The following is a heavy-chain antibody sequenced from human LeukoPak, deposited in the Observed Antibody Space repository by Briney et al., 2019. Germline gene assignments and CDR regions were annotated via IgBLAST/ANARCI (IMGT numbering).Heavy chain of an antibody. CDR3: ARGRDDFWSGYPFY. V-gene: IGHV3-66*02. Sequence: PVGSLRLSCAASGFTVSSNYMSWVRQAPRKGLEWVSVIYSGGSTYYADSVKGRFTTSRDNSKNTLYLQMNSLRAEDTAVYYCARGRDDFWSGYPFYWGQGTLVTVSS. CDR1: GFTVSSNY. D-gene: IGHD3-3*01. J-gene: IGHJ4*02. CDR2: IYSGGST.